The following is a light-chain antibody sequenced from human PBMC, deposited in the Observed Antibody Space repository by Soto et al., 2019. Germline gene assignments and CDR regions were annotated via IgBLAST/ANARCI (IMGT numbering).Light chain of an antibody. CDR1: NSDVGAYNS. J-gene: IGLJ2*01. V-gene: IGLV2-14*01. Sequence: QSALTQPASVSGSPGQSITISCTGTNSDVGAYNSVSWYQQHPGKAPKLIIYEVSSRPSEVSDRFSGSKSGNTASLTISGLQSEDEADYYCSSYTGSTTLVVFGGGTKLTVL. CDR2: EVS. CDR3: SSYTGSTTLVV.